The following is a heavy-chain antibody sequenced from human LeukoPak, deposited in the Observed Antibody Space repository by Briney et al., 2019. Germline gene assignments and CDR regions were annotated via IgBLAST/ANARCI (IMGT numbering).Heavy chain of an antibody. CDR2: ISGSGGST. CDR1: GFTFSSYA. Sequence: GGSLRLSCAASGFTFSSYAMNWVRQAPGKGLEWVSGISGSGGSTYYADSVKGRSTVSRDNSKNTLYLQMNNLRAEDTAVYYCAYGLDYDSTGLYTVSGLLDYWGQGTLVTVSS. V-gene: IGHV3-23*01. J-gene: IGHJ4*02. CDR3: AYGLDYDSTGLYTVSGLLDY. D-gene: IGHD3-22*01.